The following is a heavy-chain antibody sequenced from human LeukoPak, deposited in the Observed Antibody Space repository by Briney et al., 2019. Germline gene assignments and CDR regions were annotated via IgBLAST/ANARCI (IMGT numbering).Heavy chain of an antibody. CDR3: ARVYWNYGGTLRYYYYMDV. D-gene: IGHD1-7*01. CDR1: GGSMRSSSYY. V-gene: IGHV4-39*07. J-gene: IGHJ6*03. Sequence: SETLSLTCTVSGGSMRSSSYYWGWIRQPPGKGLEWIGSTHYSGSTYYNPSLKSRVTISVDTSKNQFSLKLSSVTAADTAVYYCARVYWNYGGTLRYYYYMDVWGKGTTVTVSS. CDR2: THYSGST.